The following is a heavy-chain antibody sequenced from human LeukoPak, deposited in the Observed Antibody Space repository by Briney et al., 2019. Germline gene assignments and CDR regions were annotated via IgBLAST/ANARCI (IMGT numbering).Heavy chain of an antibody. D-gene: IGHD5-18*01. CDR1: GGSISSSSYY. J-gene: IGHJ4*02. V-gene: IGHV4-39*01. Sequence: NPSETLSLTCTVSGGSISSSSYYWGWIRQPPGKGLEWIGSIYYSGSTYYNPSLKSRVTISVDTSKNQFSLKLSSVTAADTAVYYCAKTAMVTLGFDYWGQGTLVTVSS. CDR2: IYYSGST. CDR3: AKTAMVTLGFDY.